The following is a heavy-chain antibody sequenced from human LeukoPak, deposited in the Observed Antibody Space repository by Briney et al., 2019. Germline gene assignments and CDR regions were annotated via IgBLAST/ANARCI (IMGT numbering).Heavy chain of an antibody. CDR2: INPSDGST. CDR1: GYTFTSYY. Sequence: GASVKVSCKASGYTFTSYYIHLVRQAPGQGFEWMAIINPSDGSTTNSQKFQGRVTMTRDTSTSTVYMGLSGLRSEDTALYYCARIRDGYNDAYDIWGQGTMVTVSS. CDR3: ARIRDGYNDAYDI. V-gene: IGHV1-46*01. D-gene: IGHD5-24*01. J-gene: IGHJ3*02.